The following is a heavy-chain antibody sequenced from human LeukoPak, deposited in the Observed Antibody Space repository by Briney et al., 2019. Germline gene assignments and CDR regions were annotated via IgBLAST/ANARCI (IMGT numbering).Heavy chain of an antibody. J-gene: IGHJ4*02. V-gene: IGHV4-39*01. D-gene: IGHD3-10*01. CDR3: AGTSVRGVIGY. Sequence: SETLSLTCTVSGGSISSSSYYWGWIRQPPGKGLEWIGSIYYSGSTYYNPSLKSRVTISVDTSKNQFSLKLSSVTAADTAVYYCAGTSVRGVIGYWGQGTLVTVSS. CDR2: IYYSGST. CDR1: GGSISSSSYY.